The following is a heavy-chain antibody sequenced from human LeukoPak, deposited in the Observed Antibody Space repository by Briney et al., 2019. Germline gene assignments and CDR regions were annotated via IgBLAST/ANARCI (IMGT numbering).Heavy chain of an antibody. CDR2: IWHDESIK. V-gene: IGHV3-33*08. D-gene: IGHD1/OR15-1a*01. Sequence: PGGSLRLSCVASGFTFSNYGMHWVRQGPGKGLEWVAVIWHDESIKRYAESVMGRFTVSKENSKNTMYLQMNSLRAEDTAVYYCARGLLNTFGVDAWGQGTTVTVS. J-gene: IGHJ6*02. CDR3: ARGLLNTFGVDA. CDR1: GFTFSNYG.